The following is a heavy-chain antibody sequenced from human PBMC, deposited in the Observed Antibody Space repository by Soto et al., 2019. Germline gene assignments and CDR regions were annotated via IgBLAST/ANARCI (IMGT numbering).Heavy chain of an antibody. CDR1: GGSISSYY. D-gene: IGHD3-9*01. CDR3: ARDILTGWGWFDP. J-gene: IGHJ5*02. Sequence: LSLTCTVSGGSISSYYWSWIRQPPGKGLEWIGYIYYSGSTNYNPSLKSRVTISVDTSKNQFSLKLSSVTAADTAVYYCARDILTGWGWFDPWGQGTLVTVSS. V-gene: IGHV4-59*01. CDR2: IYYSGST.